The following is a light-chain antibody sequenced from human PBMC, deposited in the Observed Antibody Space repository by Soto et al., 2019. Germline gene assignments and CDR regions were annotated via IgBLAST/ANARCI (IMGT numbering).Light chain of an antibody. Sequence: QSVLTQTPSASGTPGQRVTISCSGSGSNIGSNTVNWYQQLPGTAPRLLIFSNDLRPSGVPDRFSGSKSGTSASLAISGVQSEDEADYYCAAWDDSLNGYVFVTGTKLTVL. V-gene: IGLV1-44*01. CDR2: SND. CDR3: AAWDDSLNGYV. CDR1: GSNIGSNT. J-gene: IGLJ1*01.